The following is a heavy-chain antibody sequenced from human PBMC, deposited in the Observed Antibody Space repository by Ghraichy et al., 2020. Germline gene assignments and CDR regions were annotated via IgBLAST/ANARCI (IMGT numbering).Heavy chain of an antibody. CDR2: ISSSSSTI. V-gene: IGHV3-48*02. D-gene: IGHD3-10*01. Sequence: GGSLRLSYAASGFTFSRYSMNWVRQAPGKGLEGVSYISSSSSTIYYADSVKGRFTISRDNAKNSLYLQMNSLRDEDTAVYYCARDGGYYCSRGAFDIWGQGTMVNVS. CDR3: ARDGGYYCSRGAFDI. CDR1: GFTFSRYS. J-gene: IGHJ3*02.